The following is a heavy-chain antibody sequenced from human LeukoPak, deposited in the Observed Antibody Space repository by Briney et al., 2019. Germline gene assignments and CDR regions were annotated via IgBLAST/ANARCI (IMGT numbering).Heavy chain of an antibody. CDR1: GFTFSSYA. D-gene: IGHD3-10*01. J-gene: IGHJ4*02. CDR3: ARAYNSMVRGVIEHFDY. V-gene: IGHV3-30-3*01. CDR2: ISYDGSNK. Sequence: QTGGSLRLSCAASGFTFSSYAMHWVRQAPGKGLEWVAVISYDGSNKYYADSVKGRFTISRDNSKNTLYLQMNSLRAEDTAVYYCARAYNSMVRGVIEHFDYWGQGTLVTVSS.